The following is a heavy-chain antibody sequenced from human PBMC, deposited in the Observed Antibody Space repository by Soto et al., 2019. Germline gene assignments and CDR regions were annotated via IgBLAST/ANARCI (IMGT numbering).Heavy chain of an antibody. D-gene: IGHD2-15*01. Sequence: DVQLLESGGGLVQPEGPLRLSGAASGFTFSSYAMGWVRQGPGKGLEWVAVVSIGGSTHYADSVRGRFTISRDNSKNTLSLQMNSLTAEDTAVYFCAKRRGAGGHFDYWGQGALVTVSS. CDR3: AKRRGAGGHFDY. CDR1: GFTFSSYA. V-gene: IGHV3-23*01. J-gene: IGHJ4*02. CDR2: VSIGGST.